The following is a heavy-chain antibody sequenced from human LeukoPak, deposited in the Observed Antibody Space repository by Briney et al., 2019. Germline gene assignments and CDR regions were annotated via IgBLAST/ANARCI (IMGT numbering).Heavy chain of an antibody. CDR1: GFTFSSYG. Sequence: PGGSLRLSCAASGFTFSSYGMHWVRQAPGKGLEWVAFIRYDGSNKYYADSVKGRFTISRDNSKNTLYLQMKSLRAEDTAVYYCAKVGATVGTAAYDMWGQGTMVTVSS. CDR3: AKVGATVGTAAYDM. D-gene: IGHD1-26*01. CDR2: IRYDGSNK. V-gene: IGHV3-30*02. J-gene: IGHJ3*02.